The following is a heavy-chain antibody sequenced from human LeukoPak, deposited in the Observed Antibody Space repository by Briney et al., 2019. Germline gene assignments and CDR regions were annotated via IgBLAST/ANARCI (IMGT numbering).Heavy chain of an antibody. J-gene: IGHJ4*02. CDR1: GGSFSGYY. D-gene: IGHD2-21*02. CDR3: ARGRGDGRNFDY. Sequence: SETLSLTCAVYGGSFSGYYWSWIRQPPGKGLEWIGEINHSGSTNYNPSLKSRVTISVDTSKNQFSLKLSSVTAADTAVYYCARGRGDGRNFDYWGQGTLVTVSS. V-gene: IGHV4-34*01. CDR2: INHSGST.